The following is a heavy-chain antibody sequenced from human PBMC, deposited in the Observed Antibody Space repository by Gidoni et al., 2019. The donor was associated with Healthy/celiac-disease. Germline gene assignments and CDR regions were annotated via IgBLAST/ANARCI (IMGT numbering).Heavy chain of an antibody. CDR2: INHSGST. Sequence: VQLQQWGAGLLKPSETLSITCAVCGGSFSGYYWSWLRQPPGKGLVWIGEINHSGSTNYNPSLKSRVTISVDTSKTQFSLKLSSVTAADTAVYYWARGGYDYVWGELYYWGQGTLVTVSS. J-gene: IGHJ4*02. CDR3: ARGGYDYVWGELYY. V-gene: IGHV4-34*01. D-gene: IGHD3-16*01. CDR1: GGSFSGYY.